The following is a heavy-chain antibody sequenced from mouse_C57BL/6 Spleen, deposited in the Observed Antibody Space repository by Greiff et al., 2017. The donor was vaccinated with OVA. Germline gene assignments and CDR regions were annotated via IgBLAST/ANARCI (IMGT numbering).Heavy chain of an antibody. CDR3: ARQDSNYVAY. CDR1: GYTFTSYG. J-gene: IGHJ3*01. Sequence: QVHVKQSGAELARPGASVKLSCKASGYTFTSYGISWVKQRTGQGLEWIGEIYPRSGNTYYNEKFKGKATLTADKSSSTAYMELRSLTSEDSAVYFCARQDSNYVAYWGQGTLVTVSA. V-gene: IGHV1-81*01. D-gene: IGHD2-5*01. CDR2: IYPRSGNT.